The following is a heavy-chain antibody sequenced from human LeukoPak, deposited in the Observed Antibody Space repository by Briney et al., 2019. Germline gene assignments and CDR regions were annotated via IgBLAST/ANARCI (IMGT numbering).Heavy chain of an antibody. CDR1: GFTFSSYG. CDR2: IRYDGSNK. J-gene: IGHJ4*02. CDR3: AKGRGGYYSPSDY. D-gene: IGHD3-22*01. V-gene: IGHV3-30*02. Sequence: GGSLRLSCAASGFTFSSYGMHWVRQAPGKGLEWVAFIRYDGSNKYYADSVKGRFTISRDNSKNTLYLQMNSLRAEDTAVYYCAKGRGGYYSPSDYWGQGTLVTVSS.